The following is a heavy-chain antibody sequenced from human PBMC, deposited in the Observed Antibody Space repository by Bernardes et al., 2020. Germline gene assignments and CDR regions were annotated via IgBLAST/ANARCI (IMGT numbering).Heavy chain of an antibody. J-gene: IGHJ5*02. V-gene: IGHV4-31*03. CDR2: IYYSGST. CDR1: GGSISSGGYY. CDR3: ARGIPQSITIFGVVIPGNWFDP. D-gene: IGHD3-3*01. Sequence: SETLSLTCTVSGGSISSGGYYWSWIRHPPGKGLEWIGYIYYSGSTYYNPSLKSRVTISVDTSKNQFSLKLSSVTAADTAVYYCARGIPQSITIFGVVIPGNWFDPWGQGTLVTVSS.